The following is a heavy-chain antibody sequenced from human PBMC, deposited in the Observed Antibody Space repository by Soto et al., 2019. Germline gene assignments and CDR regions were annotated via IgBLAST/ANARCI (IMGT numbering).Heavy chain of an antibody. CDR3: ARQRNANPRDACDF. CDR1: VDTFTGYH. V-gene: IGHV1-2*02. J-gene: IGHJ3*01. CDR2: INPNSGGT. Sequence: GASVLVSFKASVDTFTGYHLYWLRQAPVQGLEWMGWINPNSGGTNYAQKFQGRVTTTRDTSISTAYMELNSLTSEDTAVDYCARQRNANPRDACDFWGQRTMVRVSS.